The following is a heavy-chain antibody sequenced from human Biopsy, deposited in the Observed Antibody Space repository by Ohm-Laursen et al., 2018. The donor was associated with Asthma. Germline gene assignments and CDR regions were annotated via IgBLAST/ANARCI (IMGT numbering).Heavy chain of an antibody. CDR1: GYSLTDLS. CDR3: ASDFPKDYVRYNFQF. D-gene: IGHD4-17*01. Sequence: SSVKVSCKISGYSLTDLSMHWVRQAPGQGLEWLGGHDHVEGGTENARRFQDRVTMTEDTSTDTAYMELSSLSSDDTAVYYCASDFPKDYVRYNFQFWGQGTLVTVSS. J-gene: IGHJ4*02. CDR2: HDHVEGGT. V-gene: IGHV1-24*01.